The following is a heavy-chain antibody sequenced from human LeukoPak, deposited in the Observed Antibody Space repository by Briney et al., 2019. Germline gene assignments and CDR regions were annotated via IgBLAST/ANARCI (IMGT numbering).Heavy chain of an antibody. CDR2: IYYSGST. J-gene: IGHJ5*02. D-gene: IGHD5-18*01. CDR1: GGSISSGDYY. CDR3: ARDSQRDSYGLNWFDP. V-gene: IGHV4-30-4*08. Sequence: SQTLSLTCTVSGGSISSGDYYWSWIRQPPGKGLEWIGYIYYSGSTYYNPSLKRRVTIPVDTSKNQFSLKLSSVTAADTAVYYCARDSQRDSYGLNWFDPWGQGTLVTVSS.